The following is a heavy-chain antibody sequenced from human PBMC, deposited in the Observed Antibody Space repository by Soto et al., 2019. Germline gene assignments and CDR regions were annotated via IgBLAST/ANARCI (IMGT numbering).Heavy chain of an antibody. CDR3: ARDRTGIVVVVAGWFDP. Sequence: ASVKVSCKASGYTFTSYAMHWVRQAPGQRLEWMGWINAGNGNTKYSQKFRGRVTITRDTSASTAYMELSSLRSEDTAVYYCARDRTGIVVVVAGWFDPWGQGTL. CDR2: INAGNGNT. J-gene: IGHJ5*02. CDR1: GYTFTSYA. D-gene: IGHD2-15*01. V-gene: IGHV1-3*01.